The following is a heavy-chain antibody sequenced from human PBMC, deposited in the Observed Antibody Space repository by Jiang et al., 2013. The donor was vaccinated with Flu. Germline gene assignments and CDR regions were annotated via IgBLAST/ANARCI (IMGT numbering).Heavy chain of an antibody. CDR2: IIPIFGTA. J-gene: IGHJ4*02. CDR3: ASIHPDGYNQSSPIY. CDR1: GYTFTSYA. D-gene: IGHD5-24*01. V-gene: IGHV1-69*13. Sequence: GAEVKKPGASVKVSCKASGYTFTSYAISWVRQAPGQGLEWMGGIIPIFGTANYAQKFQGRVTITADESTSTAYMELSSLRSEDTAVYYCASIHPDGYNQSSPIYWGQGTLVTVSS.